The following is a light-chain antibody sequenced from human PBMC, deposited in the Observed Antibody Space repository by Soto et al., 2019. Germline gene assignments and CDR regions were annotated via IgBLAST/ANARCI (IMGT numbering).Light chain of an antibody. CDR2: EAS. CDR1: QTVSSS. CDR3: QQHSNWPLT. J-gene: IGKJ4*01. Sequence: EIVLTQSPATLSLSPGERATLSCRASQTVSSSLAWYQQKPGQAPRLLISEASNRATGIPARFSGSGSGADFTLTISSLEPEDFALYYCQQHSNWPLTFGGGTKVEIK. V-gene: IGKV3-11*01.